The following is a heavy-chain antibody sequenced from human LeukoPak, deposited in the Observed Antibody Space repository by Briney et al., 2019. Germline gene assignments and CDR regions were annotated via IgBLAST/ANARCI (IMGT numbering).Heavy chain of an antibody. Sequence: ASVKVSCKTSGYIFTGYYIYWVRQAPGQGLEWMGWISAYNGNTNYAQKLQGRVTMTTDTSTSTAYMELRSLRSDDTAVYYCARVQYDFWSGYPQSMDVWGRGTTVTVSS. CDR1: GYIFTGYY. CDR2: ISAYNGNT. D-gene: IGHD3-3*01. CDR3: ARVQYDFWSGYPQSMDV. J-gene: IGHJ6*02. V-gene: IGHV1-18*01.